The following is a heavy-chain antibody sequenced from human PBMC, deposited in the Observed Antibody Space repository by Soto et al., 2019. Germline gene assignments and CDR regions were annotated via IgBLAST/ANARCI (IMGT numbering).Heavy chain of an antibody. V-gene: IGHV3-23*01. Sequence: GGSLRLSCAASGFTFSSYAMSWVRQAPGKGLEWVSAISGSGGSTYYADSVKGRFTISRDNSKNTLYLQMNSLRAEDTAVYYCAKNERECSSTSCYFGGAGYYYYYMDVWGKGTTVTVSS. CDR2: ISGSGGST. J-gene: IGHJ6*03. CDR3: AKNERECSSTSCYFGGAGYYYYYMDV. D-gene: IGHD2-2*01. CDR1: GFTFSSYA.